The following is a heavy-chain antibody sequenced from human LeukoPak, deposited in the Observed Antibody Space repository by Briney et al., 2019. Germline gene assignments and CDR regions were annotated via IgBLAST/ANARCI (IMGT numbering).Heavy chain of an antibody. CDR3: ARDKGWLSYYYYGMDV. CDR2: INTNTGNP. D-gene: IGHD6-19*01. J-gene: IGHJ6*02. CDR1: GYTFTGYY. Sequence: ASVKVSCKASGYTFTGYYMHWVRQAPGQGLEWMGWINTNTGNPTYAQGFTGRFVFSLDTSVSTAYLQISSLKAEDTAVYYCARDKGWLSYYYYGMDVWGQGTTVTVSS. V-gene: IGHV7-4-1*02.